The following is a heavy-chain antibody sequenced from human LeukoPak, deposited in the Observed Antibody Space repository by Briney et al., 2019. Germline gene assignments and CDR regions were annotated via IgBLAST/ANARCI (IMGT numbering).Heavy chain of an antibody. CDR3: ATMGVIIPHGYYYGMDV. CDR1: GGTFSSYA. D-gene: IGHD3-10*01. V-gene: IGHV1-69*13. Sequence: SVTVSCKASGGTFSSYAISWVRQAPGQGLEWMGGIIPIFGTANYAQKFQGRVTITADESTSTAYMELSSLRSEDTAVYYCATMGVIIPHGYYYGMDVWGQGTTVTVSS. J-gene: IGHJ6*02. CDR2: IIPIFGTA.